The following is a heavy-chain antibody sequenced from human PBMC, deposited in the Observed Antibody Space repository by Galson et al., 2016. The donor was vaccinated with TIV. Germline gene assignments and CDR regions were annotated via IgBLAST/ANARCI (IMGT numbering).Heavy chain of an antibody. CDR1: GAIFNNYA. CDR3: ARGSVYNYGTPFDY. CDR2: IIAIFRIA. D-gene: IGHD5-18*01. Sequence: SVKVSCKASGAIFNNYAISWVRQAPGQGLEWMGGIIAIFRIANYAQKFQGRVTITADESTSTAYMELSSLRSEDTAVYYCARGSVYNYGTPFDYWGQGTLVTVSS. J-gene: IGHJ4*02. V-gene: IGHV1-69*13.